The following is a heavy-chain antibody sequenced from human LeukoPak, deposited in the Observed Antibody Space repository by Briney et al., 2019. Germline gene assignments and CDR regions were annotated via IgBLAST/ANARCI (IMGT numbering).Heavy chain of an antibody. J-gene: IGHJ5*02. CDR1: GYIFTNYW. Sequence: GESLKISCHVSGYIFTNYWIGWVRQMPGKGLESMGIIYPADSDTTYSPSFQGQVTTSADKSISTVYLQWSSLKASDTAMYYCARNSGYYVYWFDPWGQGTLVTVSS. CDR2: IYPADSDT. V-gene: IGHV5-51*01. CDR3: ARNSGYYVYWFDP. D-gene: IGHD5-12*01.